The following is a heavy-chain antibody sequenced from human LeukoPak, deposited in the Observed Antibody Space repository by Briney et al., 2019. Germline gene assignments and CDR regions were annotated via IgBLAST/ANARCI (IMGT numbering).Heavy chain of an antibody. CDR3: AGLDTAMITSSDY. CDR1: GFTFSSYW. CDR2: INSDGSST. J-gene: IGHJ4*02. D-gene: IGHD5-18*01. Sequence: GGSLRLSCAASGFTFSSYWMHWVRQAPGKGLVWVSRINSDGSSTSYADSVKGRFTISRDNAKNTLYLQMNSLRVEDTAVYYCAGLDTAMITSSDYWGQGTLVTVSS. V-gene: IGHV3-74*01.